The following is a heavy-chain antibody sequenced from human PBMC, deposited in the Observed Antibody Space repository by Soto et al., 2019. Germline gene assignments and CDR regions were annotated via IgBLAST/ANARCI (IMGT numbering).Heavy chain of an antibody. CDR3: ARQGFGQLHGLVDV. CDR2: IHHSGST. D-gene: IGHD3-10*01. Sequence: QVQLQESGPGLVKPSETLSLTCSVSGGSITSHYCGWFRQPPGKGLEWIGYIHHSGSTSYNPSLKSRVTMSVDTSKNQFSLKVSSVTAADTALYYCARQGFGQLHGLVDVWGPGTTVTVSS. V-gene: IGHV4-59*08. CDR1: GGSITSHY. J-gene: IGHJ6*02.